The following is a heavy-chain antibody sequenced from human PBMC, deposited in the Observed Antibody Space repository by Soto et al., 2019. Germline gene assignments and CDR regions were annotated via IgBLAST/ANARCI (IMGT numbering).Heavy chain of an antibody. J-gene: IGHJ6*03. V-gene: IGHV3-48*01. D-gene: IGHD3-3*01. CDR1: GFTFSSYS. CDR3: ARSITNVGVVIILYYYYYMDV. Sequence: EVQLVESGGGLVQPGGSLRLSCAASGFTFSSYSMNWVRQAPGKGLEWVSYISSSSSTIYYADSVKGRFTISRDNAKNSLYLQMNSLRAEDTAVYYCARSITNVGVVIILYYYYYMDVWGKGTTVTVSS. CDR2: ISSSSSTI.